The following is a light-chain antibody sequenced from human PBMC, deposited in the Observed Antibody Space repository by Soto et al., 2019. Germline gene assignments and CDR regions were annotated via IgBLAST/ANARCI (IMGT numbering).Light chain of an antibody. V-gene: IGKV1-33*01. CDR1: QDISNY. J-gene: IGKJ4*01. CDR2: DAS. CDR3: LLGT. Sequence: DIQMTQSPSSLSASVGDRVTITCQASQDISNYLNCYQQKPGKTAKLLNNDASNLETGVPSRFSGSGSGTDFTFSISSLQTEDLAIYYCLLGTSGGGTKVEIK.